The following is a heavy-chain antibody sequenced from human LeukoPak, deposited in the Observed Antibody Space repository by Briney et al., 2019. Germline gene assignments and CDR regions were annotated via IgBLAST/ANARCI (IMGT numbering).Heavy chain of an antibody. CDR3: APSYGPDHYYGMAV. CDR2: IIPIFGTA. Sequence: SVKVSCKASGGTFSSYAISWVRQAPGQGLEWMGGIIPIFGTANYAQKFQGRVTITADESTSTAYMGLSSLRSEDTAVYYCAPSYGPDHYYGMAVWGHGTTFPVSS. V-gene: IGHV1-69*13. D-gene: IGHD5-18*01. J-gene: IGHJ6*02. CDR1: GGTFSSYA.